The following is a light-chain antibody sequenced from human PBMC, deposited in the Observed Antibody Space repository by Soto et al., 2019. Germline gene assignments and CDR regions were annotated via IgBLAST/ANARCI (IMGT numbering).Light chain of an antibody. J-gene: IGLJ1*01. V-gene: IGLV2-14*01. CDR1: SSDVGGYNY. Sequence: QSVLTQPASVSASPGQSVTISCAGTSSDVGGYNYVSWYQQRPGRAPKLMIYEVTYRPSGVSNLFSGSKSGNTASLTISGLTAEEDADYYCSSYKSRSTLVFGTGTKVTVL. CDR2: EVT. CDR3: SSYKSRSTLV.